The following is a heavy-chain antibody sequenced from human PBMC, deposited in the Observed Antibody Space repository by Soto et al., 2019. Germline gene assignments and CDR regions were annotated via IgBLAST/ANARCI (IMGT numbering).Heavy chain of an antibody. CDR2: ISGSGGST. Sequence: GGSLRLSCAASGFTFSSYAMSWVRQAPGKGLEWVSAISGSGGSTYYADSVKGRFTISRDNSKNTLYLQMNSLRAEDTAVYYCATNPYDSSGYYNWFDPWGQGTLVTV. CDR3: ATNPYDSSGYYNWFDP. D-gene: IGHD3-22*01. CDR1: GFTFSSYA. V-gene: IGHV3-23*01. J-gene: IGHJ5*02.